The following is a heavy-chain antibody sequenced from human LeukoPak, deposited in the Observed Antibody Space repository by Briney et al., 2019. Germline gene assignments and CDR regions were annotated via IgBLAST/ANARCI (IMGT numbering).Heavy chain of an antibody. CDR3: AKVALVVPADYYYYMDV. CDR1: GFTFSSYA. Sequence: PGGSLRLSCAASGFTFSSYAMSWVRQAPGKGLEWVSAISGSGGSTYYADSVKGRFTISRDNSKNTLYLQMNSLRAEDTAVYYCAKVALVVPADYYYYMDVWGKGTTVTVSS. V-gene: IGHV3-23*01. D-gene: IGHD2-2*01. CDR2: ISGSGGST. J-gene: IGHJ6*03.